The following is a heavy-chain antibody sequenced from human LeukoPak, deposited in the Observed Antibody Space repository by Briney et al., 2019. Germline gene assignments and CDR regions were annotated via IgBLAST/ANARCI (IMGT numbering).Heavy chain of an antibody. Sequence: GGSLRLSCAASGFTFSSYSMNWVRQAPGKGLEWVSSISSSGSYIYYADSVKGRFTISRDNAKNSLYLQMNSLGAEDTAVYYCASTPIVVVVAATRYAFDIWGQGTMVTVSS. D-gene: IGHD2-15*01. CDR2: ISSSGSYI. CDR1: GFTFSSYS. J-gene: IGHJ3*02. CDR3: ASTPIVVVVAATRYAFDI. V-gene: IGHV3-21*01.